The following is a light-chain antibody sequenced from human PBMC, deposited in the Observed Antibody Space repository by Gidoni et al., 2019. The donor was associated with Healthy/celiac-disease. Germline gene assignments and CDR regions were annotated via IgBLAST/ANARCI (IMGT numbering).Light chain of an antibody. CDR3: SSYTSSSTSV. Sequence: QSALTQPASVSGSPGQSLTIACTGTSSDVGGYNYVSWYQQHPGKAPNLMIYEVSNRPSGVSNRFSGSKSGNTASLTISGLQAEDEADYYCSSYTSSSTSVFGTGTKVTVL. J-gene: IGLJ1*01. CDR2: EVS. CDR1: SSDVGGYNY. V-gene: IGLV2-14*01.